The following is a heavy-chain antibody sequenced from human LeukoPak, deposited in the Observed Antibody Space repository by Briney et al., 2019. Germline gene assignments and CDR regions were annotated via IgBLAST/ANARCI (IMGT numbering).Heavy chain of an antibody. CDR3: ARVPRRDGYNFGLDY. Sequence: SETLSLTCAVYGGSFSGYYWSWIRQPPGKGLEWIGEINHSGSTNHNPSLKSRVTISVDTSKNQFSLKLSSVTAADTAVYYCARVPRRDGYNFGLDYWGQGTLVTVSS. CDR2: INHSGST. J-gene: IGHJ4*02. CDR1: GGSFSGYY. D-gene: IGHD5-24*01. V-gene: IGHV4-34*01.